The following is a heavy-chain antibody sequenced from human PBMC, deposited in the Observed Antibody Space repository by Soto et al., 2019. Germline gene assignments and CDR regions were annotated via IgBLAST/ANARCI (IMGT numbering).Heavy chain of an antibody. CDR2: INHSGST. J-gene: IGHJ4*02. CDR3: ARVVVAATTAFDY. CDR1: GHSFRGNY. Sequence: SESLSLICAVYGHSFRGNYSSGIRHPPGKGLEWIGEINHSGSTNYNPSLKSRVTISVDTSKNQFSLKLSSVTAADTAVYYCARVVVAATTAFDYWGQGTLVTVSS. V-gene: IGHV4-34*01. D-gene: IGHD2-15*01.